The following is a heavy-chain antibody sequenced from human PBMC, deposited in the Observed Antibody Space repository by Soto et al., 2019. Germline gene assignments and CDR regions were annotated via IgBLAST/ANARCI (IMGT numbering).Heavy chain of an antibody. D-gene: IGHD5-12*01. V-gene: IGHV1-2*02. J-gene: IGHJ6*03. CDR3: ARESGGATATLDYYYFYMDV. CDR2: TNPNGGVT. CDR1: GDSFNDYY. Sequence: ASVKVSCKTSGDSFNDYYIHWVRQAPGQGLEWMGWTNPNGGVTKYAQKFQGRVTVTRDTSIRTVYMELSSPRSDDTAVYYCARESGGATATLDYYYFYMDVWGKGTTVTVSS.